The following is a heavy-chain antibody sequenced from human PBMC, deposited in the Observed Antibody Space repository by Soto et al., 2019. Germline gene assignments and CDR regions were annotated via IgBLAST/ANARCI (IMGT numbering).Heavy chain of an antibody. CDR3: AIDKGSHPGD. D-gene: IGHD6-13*01. J-gene: IGHJ4*02. Sequence: QVQLQESGPGLVRPSGTVSLTCAVSGGSISNGDWWSWVRQPPGKGLEWIGEIHHSGSTNYNPSLKSRVTMSVVPSKNLFSLTLNSVTAADTAFYYCAIDKGSHPGDWGQGTLVSVSS. CDR2: IHHSGST. V-gene: IGHV4-4*02. CDR1: GGSISNGDW.